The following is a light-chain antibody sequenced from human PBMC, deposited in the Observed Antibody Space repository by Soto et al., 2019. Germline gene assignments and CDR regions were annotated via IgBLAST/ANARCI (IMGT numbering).Light chain of an antibody. CDR3: QQYYGLPPLT. CDR1: QNITNN. V-gene: IGKV1-33*01. CDR2: HAS. J-gene: IGKJ5*01. Sequence: DIQMTQSPSSLSASIGDRVTITCQASQNITNNLSWYRQKPGKAPNLLIYHASKLAKGVTSRFRGSGSGTDFSFIITSLQREDLATYYCQQYYGLPPLTFGQGTRLEI.